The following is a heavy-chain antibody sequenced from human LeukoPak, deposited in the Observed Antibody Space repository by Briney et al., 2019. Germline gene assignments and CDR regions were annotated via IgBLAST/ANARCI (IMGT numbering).Heavy chain of an antibody. D-gene: IGHD3-3*01. CDR1: GFTFSSYR. CDR2: ISSSSSYI. CDR3: ARDYDFWSGYPYLDH. Sequence: GSLRLSCAASGFTFSSYRMNWVRQAPGKGREWVSSISSSSSYIYYADSVKGRLTISRDNAKNSLYLQMNSLRAEDTAVYYCARDYDFWSGYPYLDHWGQGTLVTVSS. J-gene: IGHJ4*02. V-gene: IGHV3-21*01.